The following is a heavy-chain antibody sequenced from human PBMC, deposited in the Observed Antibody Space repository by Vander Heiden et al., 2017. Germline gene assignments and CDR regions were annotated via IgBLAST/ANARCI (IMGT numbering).Heavy chain of an antibody. D-gene: IGHD3-22*01. CDR2: IYTGGST. V-gene: IGHV4-4*07. Sequence: QVQLQESGPGLVRPSETLSLTGAVSGGSMGNSYWTWLRQPAGKALEWLGRIYTGGSTNYNPSLKSRVTMSVATSKNQFSLKLTSVTAADTAVYYCVGNYYDSRGYYFIDSWGQGTLVTVS. CDR1: GGSMGNSY. CDR3: VGNYYDSRGYYFIDS. J-gene: IGHJ4*02.